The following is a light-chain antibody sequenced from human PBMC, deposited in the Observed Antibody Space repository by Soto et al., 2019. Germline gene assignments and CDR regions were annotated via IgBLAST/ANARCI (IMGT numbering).Light chain of an antibody. CDR3: QQYYSTPPWT. Sequence: DIVMTQSPDSLAVSLGGRATINCKSSQNLLYSSNNKNYLAWYQQKPGQPPKLLIYWASTRKSGVPDRFSGSGSGTDFTLTISTLQAEDVAVYYCQQYYSTPPWTFGQGTKVAIK. CDR1: QNLLYSSNNKNY. J-gene: IGKJ1*01. V-gene: IGKV4-1*01. CDR2: WAS.